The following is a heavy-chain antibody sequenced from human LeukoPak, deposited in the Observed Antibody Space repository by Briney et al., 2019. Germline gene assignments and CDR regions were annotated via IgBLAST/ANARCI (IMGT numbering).Heavy chain of an antibody. CDR3: ARDSAMVRGVNSYWYFDL. CDR1: GYTFTSYA. D-gene: IGHD3-10*01. J-gene: IGHJ2*01. V-gene: IGHV7-4-1*02. Sequence: ASVKVSCKASGYTFTSYAMNWVRQAPGQGLEWMGWINTNTGNPTYAQGFTGRFVFSLDTSVSTAYLQISSLKAEDTAVYYCARDSAMVRGVNSYWYFDLWGRGTLVTVSS. CDR2: INTNTGNP.